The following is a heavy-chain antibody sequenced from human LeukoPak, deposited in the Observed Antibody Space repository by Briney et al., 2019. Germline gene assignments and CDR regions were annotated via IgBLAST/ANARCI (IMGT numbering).Heavy chain of an antibody. V-gene: IGHV3-23*01. Sequence: GGSLRLSCAASGFTFSSYWMHWVRQAPGKGLEWVSAISGSGGSTYYADSVKGRFTISRDNSKNTLYLQMNSLRAEDTAVYYCAKASAMIVVVSKHFDYWGQGTLVTVSS. CDR2: ISGSGGST. CDR3: AKASAMIVVVSKHFDY. D-gene: IGHD3-22*01. CDR1: GFTFSSYW. J-gene: IGHJ4*02.